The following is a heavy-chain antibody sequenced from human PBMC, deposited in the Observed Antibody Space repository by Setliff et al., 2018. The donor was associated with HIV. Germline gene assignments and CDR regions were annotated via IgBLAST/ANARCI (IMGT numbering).Heavy chain of an antibody. D-gene: IGHD2-21*02. CDR3: ARQTATGTSATFDS. Sequence: PSETLSLTCTVSGGSITGYYWSWIRQPPGKGLEWIGWIYYSGNTRYNPSLRSRVTISPQTSKNQFSLELTSVTAADTAVYYCARQTATGTSATFDSWGQGSLVTVSS. CDR1: GGSITGYY. J-gene: IGHJ4*02. CDR2: IYYSGNT. V-gene: IGHV4-59*08.